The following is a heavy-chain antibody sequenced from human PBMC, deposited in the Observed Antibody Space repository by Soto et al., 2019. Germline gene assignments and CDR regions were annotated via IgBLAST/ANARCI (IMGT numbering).Heavy chain of an antibody. D-gene: IGHD3-3*01. CDR1: GYTFSDYY. V-gene: IGHV3-11*01. Sequence: QVQLVESGGDLVKPGGSLRLSCAASGYTFSDYYMSWIRQAPGKGLEWISYIDTSGTKIYYAGSGKCRFTITRDNAKNSLYLEMNSLRDEDTAVYYCASHYDMWSGYLSPVDYWGQGTLVTVSS. J-gene: IGHJ4*02. CDR2: IDTSGTKI. CDR3: ASHYDMWSGYLSPVDY.